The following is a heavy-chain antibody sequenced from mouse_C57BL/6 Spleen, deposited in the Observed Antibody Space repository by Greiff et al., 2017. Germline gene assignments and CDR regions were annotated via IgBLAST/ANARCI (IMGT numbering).Heavy chain of an antibody. J-gene: IGHJ1*03. CDR2: IDPSDSYT. V-gene: IGHV1-69*01. CDR1: GYTFTSYW. D-gene: IGHD2-1*01. CDR3: ARSLYGNYRYFDV. Sequence: VKLQQPGAELVMPGASVKLSCKASGYTFTSYWMHWVKQRPGQGLEWIGEIDPSDSYTNYNQKFKGKSTLTVDKSSSTAYMQLSSLTSEDSAVYYCARSLYGNYRYFDVWGTGTTVTVSS.